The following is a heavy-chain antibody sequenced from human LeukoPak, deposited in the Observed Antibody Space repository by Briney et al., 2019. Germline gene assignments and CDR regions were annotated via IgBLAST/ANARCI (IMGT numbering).Heavy chain of an antibody. CDR3: ARAPTGMDV. CDR1: GFTFSSYA. V-gene: IGHV3-30*04. Sequence: GGSLRLSCAASGFTFSSYAMHWVRQAPGKGLEWVTAISYDGSRKYYTDSVKGRFSISRDDSKNTLYLEMNSLTIEDTAMYYCARAPTGMDVWGQGTTVIVS. J-gene: IGHJ6*02. CDR2: ISYDGSRK.